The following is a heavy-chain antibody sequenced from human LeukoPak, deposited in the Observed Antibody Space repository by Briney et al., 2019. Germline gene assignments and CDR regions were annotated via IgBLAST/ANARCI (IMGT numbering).Heavy chain of an antibody. Sequence: PSETLSLTCTVSGGSISSSSYYWGWIRQPPGKGLEWIGSIYYSGSTYYNPSLKSRVTISVDTSKNQFSLKLSSVTATDTAVYYCARPLPTIFGVVWAFDIWGQGTMVTVSS. V-gene: IGHV4-39*01. D-gene: IGHD3-3*01. CDR1: GGSISSSSYY. J-gene: IGHJ3*02. CDR2: IYYSGST. CDR3: ARPLPTIFGVVWAFDI.